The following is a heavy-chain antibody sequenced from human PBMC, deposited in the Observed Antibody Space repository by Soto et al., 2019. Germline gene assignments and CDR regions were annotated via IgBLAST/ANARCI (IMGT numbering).Heavy chain of an antibody. Sequence: QLQLQESGPGLVKPSETLSLTCTVSGGSISSSSYYWGWIRQPPGKGLEWIGSIYYSGSTYYNPSLKSRVTISVDTSKNQFSLKLSSVTAADTAVYYCARPGGDSSSWYSYTYAFDIWGQGTMVTVSS. CDR1: GGSISSSSYY. J-gene: IGHJ3*02. V-gene: IGHV4-39*01. CDR3: ARPGGDSSSWYSYTYAFDI. CDR2: IYYSGST. D-gene: IGHD6-13*01.